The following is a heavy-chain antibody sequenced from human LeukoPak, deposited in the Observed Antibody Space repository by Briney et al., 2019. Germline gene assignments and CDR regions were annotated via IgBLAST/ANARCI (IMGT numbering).Heavy chain of an antibody. J-gene: IGHJ4*02. CDR1: GYTFTSYA. CDR2: INAGNGNT. V-gene: IGHV1-3*03. D-gene: IGHD2-2*01. Sequence: ASVKVSCKASGYTFTSYAMHWVRQAPGQRLEWMGWINAGNGNTKYSQEFQGRVTITRDTSASTAYMELSSLRSEDMAVYYCARDGSYCSSTSCPFDYWGQGTLVTVSS. CDR3: ARDGSYCSSTSCPFDY.